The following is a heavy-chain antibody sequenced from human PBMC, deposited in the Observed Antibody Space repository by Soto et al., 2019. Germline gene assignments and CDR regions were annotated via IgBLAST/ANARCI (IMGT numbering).Heavy chain of an antibody. CDR2: ISSTTNYI. Sequence: GSQRNCCAVSGFPITRYSMNWVRQAPGKGLEWVSSISSTTNYIYYGDSMKGRFTISRDNAKNSLYLEMNSLRAEDTAVYYCARESEDLTSNFDYWGQGTPVTAPQ. CDR1: GFPITRYS. CDR3: ARESEDLTSNFDY. V-gene: IGHV3-21*06. J-gene: IGHJ4*02.